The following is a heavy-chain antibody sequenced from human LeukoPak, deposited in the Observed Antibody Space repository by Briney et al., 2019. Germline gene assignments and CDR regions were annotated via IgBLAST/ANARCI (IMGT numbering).Heavy chain of an antibody. V-gene: IGHV3-9*01. Sequence: GGSLRLSCAASGFTFDDHAMHWVRQAPGKGLEWVSGISWNSYGIGYADSVRGRFTISRDNAKNSLYLQMNSLRAEDTAVYYCAKDLVDYGDYYFDYWGQGTLVTVSS. CDR1: GFTFDDHA. D-gene: IGHD4-17*01. CDR2: ISWNSYGI. J-gene: IGHJ4*02. CDR3: AKDLVDYGDYYFDY.